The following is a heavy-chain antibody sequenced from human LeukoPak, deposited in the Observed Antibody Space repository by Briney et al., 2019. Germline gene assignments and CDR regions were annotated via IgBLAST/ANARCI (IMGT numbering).Heavy chain of an antibody. Sequence: PSQTLSVTCTVSGGSINSDAYYWSWIRQHPGKGLEWIGYIYYSGSTYYNPSLKSRVSISVDTSENHFSLRLNSVTAADTAVYYCARVATNWGSSGDYWGQGTLVTVSS. V-gene: IGHV4-31*03. CDR1: GGSINSDAYY. J-gene: IGHJ4*02. D-gene: IGHD7-27*01. CDR3: ARVATNWGSSGDY. CDR2: IYYSGST.